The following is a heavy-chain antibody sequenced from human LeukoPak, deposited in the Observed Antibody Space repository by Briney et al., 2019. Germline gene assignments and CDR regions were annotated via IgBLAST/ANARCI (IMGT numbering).Heavy chain of an antibody. CDR2: ISSSGSTI. CDR3: AREMYYDFWSGSVDY. Sequence: GGSLRLSCAASGFTFSSNSMNWVRQAPGKGLEWVSYISSSGSTIYYADSVKGRFTISRDNAKNSLYLQMNSLRAEDTAVYYCAREMYYDFWSGSVDYWGQGTLVTVSS. V-gene: IGHV3-48*04. D-gene: IGHD3-3*01. CDR1: GFTFSSNS. J-gene: IGHJ4*02.